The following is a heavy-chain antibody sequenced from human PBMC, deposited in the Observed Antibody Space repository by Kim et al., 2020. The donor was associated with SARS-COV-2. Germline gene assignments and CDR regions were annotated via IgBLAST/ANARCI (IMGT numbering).Heavy chain of an antibody. Sequence: YAREFKGRVTMTGDTSTSTAYMELSRLRSDDTAVYYCANGVALRYYGLDVWGQGTTVTVSS. CDR3: ANGVALRYYGLDV. D-gene: IGHD3-3*01. V-gene: IGHV1-2*02. J-gene: IGHJ6*02.